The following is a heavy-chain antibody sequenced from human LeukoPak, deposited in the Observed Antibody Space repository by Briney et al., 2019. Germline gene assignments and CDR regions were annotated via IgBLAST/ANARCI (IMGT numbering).Heavy chain of an antibody. CDR3: ARGKWELLTC. J-gene: IGHJ4*02. CDR2: IRQDGSEK. V-gene: IGHV3-7*04. Sequence: PGGSLRLSCAASGFTFSSYSMTSVRQAPGEGLEWVANIRQDGSEKYYVDSVKGRFTISRDNAKNSLYLQMNSLRAEDTAVYYCARGKWELLTCWGQGTLVTVSS. D-gene: IGHD1-26*01. CDR1: GFTFSSYS.